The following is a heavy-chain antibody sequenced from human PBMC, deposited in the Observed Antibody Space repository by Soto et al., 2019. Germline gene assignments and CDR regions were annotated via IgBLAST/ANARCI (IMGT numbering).Heavy chain of an antibody. CDR1: SCSVSPNY. Sequence: SETPSLTCTVSSCSVSPNYWSGIRPPPGKGLEWFGYVYYAGTTTYNPSPLSRVSISQDTSKNEVSLKQTSVTAADTAVYFCARLGAFYQAMDSGGQGTLVTVSS. J-gene: IGHJ1*01. D-gene: IGHD2-2*01. CDR2: VYYAGTT. V-gene: IGHV4-59*08. CDR3: ARLGAFYQAMDS.